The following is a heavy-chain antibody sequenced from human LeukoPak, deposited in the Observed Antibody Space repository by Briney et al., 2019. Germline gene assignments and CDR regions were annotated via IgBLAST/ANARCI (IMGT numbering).Heavy chain of an antibody. CDR1: GFTFSSYE. J-gene: IGHJ4*02. Sequence: PGGSLRLSCAASGFTFSSYEMNWVRQAPGKGLEWISYICGRGITTYYADSVKGRFTISRDDAKKLLYLEMNSLRAEDTAVYYCARDLYYYGSGNYVPGLPDYWGQGTLVTVSS. D-gene: IGHD3-10*01. V-gene: IGHV3-48*03. CDR3: ARDLYYYGSGNYVPGLPDY. CDR2: ICGRGITT.